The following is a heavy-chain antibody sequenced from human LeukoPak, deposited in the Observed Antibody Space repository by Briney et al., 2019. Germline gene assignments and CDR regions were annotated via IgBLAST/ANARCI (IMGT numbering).Heavy chain of an antibody. CDR2: IYSSGST. V-gene: IGHV4-59*01. Sequence: SETLSLTCTVSGGSISSYNWIWIRQPPGKGLEWIGYIYSSGSTNYNPSLKSRVTISVDTSNNQVSLKLSSVTAADTAVYYCARGALPLPYYFDSRGQGTLVTVSS. CDR1: GGSISSYN. J-gene: IGHJ4*01. CDR3: ARGALPLPYYFDS. D-gene: IGHD1-14*01.